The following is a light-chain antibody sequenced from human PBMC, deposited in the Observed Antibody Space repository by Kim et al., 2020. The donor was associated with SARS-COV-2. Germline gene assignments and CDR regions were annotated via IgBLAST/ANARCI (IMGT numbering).Light chain of an antibody. V-gene: IGKV4-1*01. CDR1: QSVLYSSINKNY. CDR3: QQYYSTPYT. Sequence: RATINCKSSQSVLYSSINKNYLAWYQQKPGQPPKLLIYWASTRESGVPDRFSGSGSGTDFTLTISSLQAEDVAVYYCQQYYSTPYTFGQGTKLVI. J-gene: IGKJ2*01. CDR2: WAS.